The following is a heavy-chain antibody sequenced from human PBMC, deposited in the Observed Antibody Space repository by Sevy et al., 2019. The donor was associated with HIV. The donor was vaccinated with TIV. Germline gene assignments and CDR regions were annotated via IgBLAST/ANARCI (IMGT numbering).Heavy chain of an antibody. CDR3: ARAHYNYYFDSSGYYPELGEFDY. CDR1: GYSFTSYW. D-gene: IGHD3-22*01. J-gene: IGHJ4*02. V-gene: IGHV5-51*01. Sequence: GESLKISCKGSGYSFTSYWIGWVRQMPGKGLEWMGIIYPGDSDTRNSPSFQGQVTISAVKSIRPAYLQWSSLKASDTAMYYRARAHYNYYFDSSGYYPELGEFDYWGQGPLVTVSS. CDR2: IYPGDSDT.